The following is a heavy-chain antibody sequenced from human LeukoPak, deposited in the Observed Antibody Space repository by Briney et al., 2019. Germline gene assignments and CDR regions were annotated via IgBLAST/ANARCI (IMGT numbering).Heavy chain of an antibody. V-gene: IGHV1-18*01. CDR3: ARLVRDAFDI. J-gene: IGHJ3*02. Sequence: ASVKVSCKASGGTFSSYAISWVRQAPGQGLEWMGWISAYNGNTNYAQKLQGRVTMTTDTSTSTAYMELRSLRSDDTAVYYCARLVRDAFDIWGQGTMVTVSS. CDR1: GGTFSSYA. CDR2: ISAYNGNT.